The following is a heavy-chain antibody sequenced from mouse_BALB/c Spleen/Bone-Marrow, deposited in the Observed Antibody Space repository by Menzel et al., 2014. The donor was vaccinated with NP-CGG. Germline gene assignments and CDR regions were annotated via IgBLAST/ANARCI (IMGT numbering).Heavy chain of an antibody. D-gene: IGHD2-4*01. J-gene: IGHJ2*01. CDR1: GFNIKDTY. CDR3: ARYDYGVYFDY. CDR2: IDPANGNT. V-gene: IGHV14-3*02. Sequence: VQLKESGAELVKPGASVKLSCTASGFNIKDTYMHWVKQRPEQGLEWIGRIDPANGNTKYDPKFQGKATIAADISSNTAYLQLSSLTSEDTAVYYCARYDYGVYFDYWGQGTTLTVSS.